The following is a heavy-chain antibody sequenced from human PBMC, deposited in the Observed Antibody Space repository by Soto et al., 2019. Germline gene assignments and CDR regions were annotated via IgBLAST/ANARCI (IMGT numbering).Heavy chain of an antibody. V-gene: IGHV3-13*01. CDR1: GFTFSSYD. CDR3: ARGDPGGNSGIYSFDC. CDR2: IGTAGDT. D-gene: IGHD1-1*01. Sequence: EVQLVESGGDLVQPGGSLRLSCAASGFTFSSYDMHWVRQATGKGLEWVSAIGTAGDTYYPGSVKGRFTISRENAKNSLDRQMSSLRAEDTAVYYCARGDPGGNSGIYSFDCWGQGTLVTVSS. J-gene: IGHJ4*02.